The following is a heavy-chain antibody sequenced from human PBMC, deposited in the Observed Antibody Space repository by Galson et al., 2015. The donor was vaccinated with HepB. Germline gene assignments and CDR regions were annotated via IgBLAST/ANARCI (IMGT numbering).Heavy chain of an antibody. CDR2: ISYDGSNK. D-gene: IGHD6-6*01. CDR1: GFTFSSYA. CDR3: AREGAARLFDY. V-gene: IGHV3-30-3*01. Sequence: SLRLSCAASGFTFSSYAMHWVRQAPGEGLEWVAVISYDGSNKYYADSVKGRFTISRGNSKNTLYLQMNSLRAEDTAVYYCAREGAARLFDYWDQGTLVTVSS. J-gene: IGHJ4*02.